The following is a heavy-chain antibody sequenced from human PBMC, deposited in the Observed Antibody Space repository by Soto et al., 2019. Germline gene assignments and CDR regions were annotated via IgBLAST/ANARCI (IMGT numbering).Heavy chain of an antibody. J-gene: IGHJ5*02. D-gene: IGHD2-21*02. CDR3: TTDGGVTAYPLFWA. CDR1: GITFTNVW. CDR2: LKSRRAGGTS. Sequence: EVQLVESGGGLVKPGGSLRLSCAASGITFTNVWMGWVRQAPGKGLEWIGRLKSRRAGGTSDYAAPVKGRFTISKDESKNTLYLQMNSLKTEDTAVYHCTTDGGVTAYPLFWAWGQGTQVTVSS. V-gene: IGHV3-15*01.